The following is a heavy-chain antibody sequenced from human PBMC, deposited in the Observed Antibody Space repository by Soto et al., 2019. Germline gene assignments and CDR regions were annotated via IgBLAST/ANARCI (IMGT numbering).Heavy chain of an antibody. J-gene: IGHJ6*02. V-gene: IGHV3-15*07. CDR2: IKSKTDGGTT. Sequence: GGSLRLSCAASGFTFSNAWMNWVRQAPGKGLEWVGRIKSKTDGGTTDYAAPVKGRFTISRDDSKNTLYLQMNSLKTEDTAVYYCTTPGIAGSETYYYYGMDVWGQGTTVTVSS. D-gene: IGHD6-13*01. CDR1: GFTFSNAW. CDR3: TTPGIAGSETYYYYGMDV.